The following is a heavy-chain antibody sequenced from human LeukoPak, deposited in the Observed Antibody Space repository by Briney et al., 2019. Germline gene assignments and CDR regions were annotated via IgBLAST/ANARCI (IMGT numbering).Heavy chain of an antibody. V-gene: IGHV4-59*08. CDR2: ISHSGST. D-gene: IGHD3-22*01. J-gene: IGHJ4*02. CDR1: GGSISSYY. Sequence: SETLSLTCTVSGGSISSYYWSWIRQPPGKGLEWIGYISHSGSTNYNPSLKSRVTISVDTSKNQFSLKLSSVTAADTAVYYCAGLDYYDSSGYYYYFDYWGQGTLVTVSS. CDR3: AGLDYYDSSGYYYYFDY.